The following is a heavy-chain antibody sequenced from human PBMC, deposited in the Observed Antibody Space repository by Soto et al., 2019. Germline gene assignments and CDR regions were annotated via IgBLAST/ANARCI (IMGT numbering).Heavy chain of an antibody. CDR3: ARQLDYSHSGMDV. Sequence: GESLKISCKGSGYTFTTYWIGWVRQMPGKGLEWMGIIFPGDSDTRYSPSFQGQVTISADKSITTAYLQWSSLKASDTAIYYCARQLDYSHSGMDVWGKGTTVTVSS. CDR2: IFPGDSDT. CDR1: GYTFTTYW. J-gene: IGHJ6*04. D-gene: IGHD4-4*01. V-gene: IGHV5-51*01.